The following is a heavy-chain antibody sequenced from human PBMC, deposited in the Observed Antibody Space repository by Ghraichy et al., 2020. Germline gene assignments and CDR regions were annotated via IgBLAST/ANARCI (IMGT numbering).Heavy chain of an antibody. V-gene: IGHV4-34*01. D-gene: IGHD6-6*01. CDR2: INHSGST. J-gene: IGHJ6*02. CDR1: GGSFSGYY. Sequence: SETLSLTCAVYGGSFSGYYWSWIRQPPGKGLEWIGEINHSGSTNYNPSLKSRVTISVDTSKNQFSLKLSSVTAADTAVYYCARVIRVPSRSSSSYYYYGMDVWGQGTTVTVSS. CDR3: ARVIRVPSRSSSSYYYYGMDV.